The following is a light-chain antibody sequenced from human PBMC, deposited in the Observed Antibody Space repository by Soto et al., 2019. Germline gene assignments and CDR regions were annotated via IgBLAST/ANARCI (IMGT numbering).Light chain of an antibody. CDR1: QNLSRN. Sequence: EMVMTQSPATLSVSPGERATLSCRASQNLSRNLAWYQQQPGQAPRILIFYASTRATGIPARFSGSGSGTDFTLTISSLQSEDFAVYYCQQYDKWPHTYGQGTKLEIK. V-gene: IGKV3-15*01. CDR2: YAS. J-gene: IGKJ2*01. CDR3: QQYDKWPHT.